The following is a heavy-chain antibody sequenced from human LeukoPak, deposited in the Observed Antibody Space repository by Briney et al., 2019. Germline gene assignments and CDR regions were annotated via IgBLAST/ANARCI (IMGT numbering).Heavy chain of an antibody. CDR2: IYYSGST. J-gene: IGHJ4*02. CDR1: GGSISSSSYY. Sequence: SETLSLTCTVSGGSISSSSYYWGWIRQPPGKGLEWIGSIYYSGSTYYNPSLKSRVTISVDTSKNQFSLKLSSVTAADTAMYYCARIISDFWSGSYTGRPLYYFDSWGQGTLVTVSS. CDR3: ARIISDFWSGSYTGRPLYYFDS. D-gene: IGHD3-3*01. V-gene: IGHV4-39*01.